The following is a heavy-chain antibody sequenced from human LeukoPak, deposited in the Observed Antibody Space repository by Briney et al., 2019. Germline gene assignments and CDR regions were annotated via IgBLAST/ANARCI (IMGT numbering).Heavy chain of an antibody. Sequence: SETLSLTCTVSGGSISSYYWSWIRQPPGKGLEWIGYIYYSGSTNYNPSLKSRVTISVDTSKNQFSLKLSSVTAADTAVYYCARGAESSDYWGQGTLVTVSS. J-gene: IGHJ4*02. CDR1: GGSISSYY. CDR2: IYYSGST. D-gene: IGHD3-10*01. V-gene: IGHV4-59*01. CDR3: ARGAESSDY.